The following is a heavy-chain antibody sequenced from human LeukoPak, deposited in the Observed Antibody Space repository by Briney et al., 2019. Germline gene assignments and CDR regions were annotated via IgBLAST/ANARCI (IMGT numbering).Heavy chain of an antibody. CDR1: GYTFTGYY. V-gene: IGHV1-2*02. J-gene: IGHJ6*03. CDR2: INPNSGGT. CDR3: ARDRGRISDYYGSGRSLHYYMDV. Sequence: GASVKVSCKASGYTFTGYYMHWVRQAPGQGLEWMGWINPNSGGTNYAQKFQGRVTMTRDRSISTAYMDLSRLTSDDTAVYYCARDRGRISDYYGSGRSLHYYMDVWGTGTTVTVSS. D-gene: IGHD3-10*01.